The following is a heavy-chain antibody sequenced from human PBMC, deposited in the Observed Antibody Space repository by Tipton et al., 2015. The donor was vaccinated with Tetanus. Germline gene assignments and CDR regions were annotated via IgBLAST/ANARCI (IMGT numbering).Heavy chain of an antibody. CDR3: ARIEAVAGTIDY. CDR2: IYYSGST. J-gene: IGHJ4*02. CDR1: GGSISSYY. D-gene: IGHD6-19*01. Sequence: TLSLTCTVSGGSISSYYWSWIRQPPGKGLEWIGSIYYSGSTYYNPSLKSRVTISVDTSKNQFSLKLSSVTAADTAVYYCARIEAVAGTIDYWGQGTLVTVSS. V-gene: IGHV4-59*05.